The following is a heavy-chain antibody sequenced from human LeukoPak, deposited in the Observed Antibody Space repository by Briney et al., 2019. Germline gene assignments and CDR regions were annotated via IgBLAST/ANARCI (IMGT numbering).Heavy chain of an antibody. V-gene: IGHV3-23*01. Sequence: PGGSLRLSCAASGFTFSGYAMSWVRQAPGKGLKWPSTITGGAENTYYADSVKGRFTISRDNSKNTVYLQMNSLRAEDTAVYYCAKVLSGSQDYWGQGTLVTVFS. CDR1: GFTFSGYA. D-gene: IGHD1-26*01. J-gene: IGHJ4*02. CDR3: AKVLSGSQDY. CDR2: ITGGAENT.